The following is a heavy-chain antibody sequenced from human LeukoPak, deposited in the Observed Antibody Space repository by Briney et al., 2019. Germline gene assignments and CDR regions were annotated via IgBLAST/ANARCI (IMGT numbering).Heavy chain of an antibody. CDR2: LFYSGGT. D-gene: IGHD2-2*01. CDR3: ARRLGGTSTGFDY. V-gene: IGHV4-59*01. Sequence: SETLSLTCTVSGASITSYYWNWIRQPPGKGLEWIGYLFYSGGTNYNPSLESRVTISVDTSKNQFSLKLSSVTAADTAVYYCARRLGGTSTGFDYWGQGTLVTVSS. CDR1: GASITSYY. J-gene: IGHJ4*02.